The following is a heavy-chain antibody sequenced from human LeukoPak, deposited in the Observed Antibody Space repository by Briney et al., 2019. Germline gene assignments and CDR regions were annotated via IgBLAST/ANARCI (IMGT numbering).Heavy chain of an antibody. V-gene: IGHV1-18*04. D-gene: IGHD4-17*01. CDR1: GYTFTGYY. J-gene: IGHJ4*02. Sequence: ASVKVSCKASGYTFTGYYMHWVRQAPGQGLEWMGWISAYNGNTNYAQKLQGRVTMTTDTSTSTAYMELRSLRSDDTAVYYCARDHGDYFFDYWGQGTLVTVSS. CDR2: ISAYNGNT. CDR3: ARDHGDYFFDY.